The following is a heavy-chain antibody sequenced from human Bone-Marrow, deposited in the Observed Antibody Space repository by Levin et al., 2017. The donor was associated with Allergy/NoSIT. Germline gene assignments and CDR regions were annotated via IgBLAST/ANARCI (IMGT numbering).Heavy chain of an antibody. CDR2: IWYDGSNE. CDR3: TRDLIGSAGTSDY. D-gene: IGHD6-19*01. V-gene: IGHV3-33*01. J-gene: IGHJ4*02. CDR1: GFTFSGYV. Sequence: GGSLRLSYAASGFTFSGYVMHWVRQAPGKGLEWVAVIWYDGSNEYYADSVKGRFTISRDNSKDTLYLQMDSLRADDSAMYYCTRDLIGSAGTSDYWGQGVVVTVAS.